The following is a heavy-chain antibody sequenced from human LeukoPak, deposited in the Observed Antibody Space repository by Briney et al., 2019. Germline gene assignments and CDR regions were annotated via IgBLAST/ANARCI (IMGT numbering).Heavy chain of an antibody. V-gene: IGHV1-3*01. CDR2: INAGNGNT. Sequence: GASVKVSCKASGYTFTSYAMHWVRQAPGQRLEWMGWINAGNGNTKYSQKLQGRVTITRDTSASTAYMELSSLRSEDTAVYYCAREATDYFDYWGQGTLVTVSS. D-gene: IGHD1-26*01. CDR1: GYTFTSYA. J-gene: IGHJ4*02. CDR3: AREATDYFDY.